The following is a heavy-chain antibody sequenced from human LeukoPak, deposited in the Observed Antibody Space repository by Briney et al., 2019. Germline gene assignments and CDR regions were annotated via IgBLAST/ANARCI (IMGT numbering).Heavy chain of an antibody. CDR2: INRYGDST. Sequence: GGSLTLSCAATRFTFISYAIHWVRQAPGKGLEFVSAINRYGDSTYYPNSLKGRFTMSRDDSKNTVYLQMGSLRAEDMAVYYCARARRDCSGGSCYSYYFDFWGQGTLVTVSS. CDR1: RFTFISYA. J-gene: IGHJ4*02. D-gene: IGHD2-15*01. V-gene: IGHV3-64*01. CDR3: ARARRDCSGGSCYSYYFDF.